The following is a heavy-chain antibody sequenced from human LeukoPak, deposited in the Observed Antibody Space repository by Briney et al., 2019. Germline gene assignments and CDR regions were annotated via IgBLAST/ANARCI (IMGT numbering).Heavy chain of an antibody. CDR2: ISGSGGST. CDR3: ARGQYHYDSSGYYQFDY. CDR1: GFTFSSYA. Sequence: GGSLRLSCAASGFTFSSYAMSWVRQAPGKGLEWVSAISGSGGSTYYADSVKGRFTISRDNSKNTLYLQMNSLRAEDTAVYYCARGQYHYDSSGYYQFDYWGQGTLVTVSS. V-gene: IGHV3-23*01. D-gene: IGHD3-22*01. J-gene: IGHJ4*02.